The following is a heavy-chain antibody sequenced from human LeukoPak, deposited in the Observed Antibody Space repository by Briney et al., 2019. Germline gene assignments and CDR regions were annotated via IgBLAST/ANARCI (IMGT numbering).Heavy chain of an antibody. V-gene: IGHV4-34*01. CDR2: INHSGST. CDR1: GGSFCGYY. J-gene: IGHJ4*02. D-gene: IGHD3-16*02. Sequence: SETLSLTCAVYGGSFCGYYWSWIRQPPGKGLEWSGEINHSGSTNYNPSLKSRVTISVDTSKNQFSLKLSSVTAADTAVYYCARGPFNYVWGSYRSYYFDYWGQGTLVTVSS. CDR3: ARGPFNYVWGSYRSYYFDY.